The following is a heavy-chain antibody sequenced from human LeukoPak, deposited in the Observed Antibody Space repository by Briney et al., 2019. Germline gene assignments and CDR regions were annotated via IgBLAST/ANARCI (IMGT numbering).Heavy chain of an antibody. V-gene: IGHV1-69*13. CDR3: ARGACGGDCYSVWDYYYYMDV. D-gene: IGHD2-21*02. Sequence: SVKVSCKASGGTFSSYAISWVRQAPGQGLEWMGGIIPIFGTANYAQKFQGRVTITADESTSTAYMELSSLRSEDTAVYYCARGACGGDCYSVWDYYYYMDVWGKGTTVTISS. CDR2: IIPIFGTA. J-gene: IGHJ6*03. CDR1: GGTFSSYA.